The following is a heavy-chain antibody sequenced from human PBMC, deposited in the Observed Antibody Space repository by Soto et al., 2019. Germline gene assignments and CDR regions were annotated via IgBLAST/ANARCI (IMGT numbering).Heavy chain of an antibody. CDR1: GFTFSSYA. D-gene: IGHD3-3*01. J-gene: IGHJ6*02. Sequence: PGGSLRLSCAASGFTFSSYAMSWVRQAPGKGLEWVSAISGSGGSTYYADSVKGRFAISRDNSKNTLYLQMNSLRAEDTAVYYCAKTILEWFPPTYYYYGMDVWGQGTTVTVS. CDR2: ISGSGGST. CDR3: AKTILEWFPPTYYYYGMDV. V-gene: IGHV3-23*01.